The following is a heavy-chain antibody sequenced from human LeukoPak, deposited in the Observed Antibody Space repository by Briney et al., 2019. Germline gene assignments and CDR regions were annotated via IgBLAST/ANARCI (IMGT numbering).Heavy chain of an antibody. J-gene: IGHJ3*02. V-gene: IGHV4-59*01. CDR2: IYYSGST. CDR3: ARDLVTVTKGFDI. D-gene: IGHD4-17*01. CDR1: GASISNYY. Sequence: KSSETLSLTCTVSGASISNYYWSWIRQTPGKGLEWIGYIYYSGSTNYNPSLKSRVTISIDTSKNQFSLKLTSVTAADTAVYYCARDLVTVTKGFDIWGQGTMVSVSS.